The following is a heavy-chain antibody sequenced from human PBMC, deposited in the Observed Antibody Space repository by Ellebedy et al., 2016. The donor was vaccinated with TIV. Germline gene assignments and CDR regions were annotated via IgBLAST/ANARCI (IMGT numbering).Heavy chain of an antibody. D-gene: IGHD2-15*01. CDR1: GFTFSNYA. CDR3: AKGARDYSGGYYYYAMDV. Sequence: GESLKISCAASGFTFSNYAMSWVRQTPGKGLEWVAGMSGNGISAYYAGSVEGRFTFSIDNSQNSLYLQMNSLRVEDTAVYYCAKGARDYSGGYYYYAMDVWGQGTTVTVSS. V-gene: IGHV3-23*01. CDR2: MSGNGISA. J-gene: IGHJ6*02.